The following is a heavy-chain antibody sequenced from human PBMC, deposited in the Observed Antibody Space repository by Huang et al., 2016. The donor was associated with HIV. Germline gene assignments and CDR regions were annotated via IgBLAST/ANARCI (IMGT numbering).Heavy chain of an antibody. Sequence: QVQLVQSGAEVKKPGASVKVSCKASGYTFIGYYMHWVRQAPGKGGEGMGWINPNSGGTNEAQKFQGRVTMTRDTSISTAYMELSSLRSDDTAVYYCARDQLGQQLAAGRGMDVWGQGTTVTVSS. CDR3: ARDQLGQQLAAGRGMDV. J-gene: IGHJ6*02. CDR2: INPNSGGT. V-gene: IGHV1-2*02. CDR1: GYTFIGYY. D-gene: IGHD6-13*01.